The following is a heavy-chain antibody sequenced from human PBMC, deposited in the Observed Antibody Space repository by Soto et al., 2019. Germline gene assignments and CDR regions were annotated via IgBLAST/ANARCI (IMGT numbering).Heavy chain of an antibody. CDR2: INVAGNT. V-gene: IGHV3-13*01. J-gene: IGHJ3*02. D-gene: IGHD2-21*02. CDR3: TRTADFTSAFDM. Sequence: EVQLVESGGGLVQPGGSLRLSCAASGFTFSNYDMHWVRQATGKGLQWVANINVAGNTYYPVSVEGRFTISRENAKNSVYLQINSLRAEDTAVYYCTRTADFTSAFDMWGQGTMVTVSS. CDR1: GFTFSNYD.